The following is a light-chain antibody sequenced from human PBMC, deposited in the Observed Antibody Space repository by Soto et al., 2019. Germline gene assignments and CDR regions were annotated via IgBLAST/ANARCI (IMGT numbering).Light chain of an antibody. J-gene: IGKJ1*01. CDR1: QSVLYSSNNENY. Sequence: DIVMTQSPDSLAVSLGERATINCKSSQSVLYSSNNENYLAWYQQKPGQPPKLLIYWASTRAPSIPARFSGSGSGTDFTLTISSLQSEDFAVYYCQQYGSSPWTFGQGTKVDIK. V-gene: IGKV4-1*01. CDR2: WAS. CDR3: QQYGSSPWT.